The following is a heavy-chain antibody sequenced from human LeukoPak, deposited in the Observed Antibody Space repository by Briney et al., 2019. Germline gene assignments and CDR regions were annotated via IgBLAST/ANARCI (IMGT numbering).Heavy chain of an antibody. D-gene: IGHD3-22*01. Sequence: GGSLRLSCAASGFTFSSYEMNWVRQAPGKGLEWVSYISRSGSTIYYADSVKGRFTISRDNAKNSLYLQMNSLRAEDTAVYYCARDAFDSSGYSPGVWGQGTLVTVSS. CDR1: GFTFSSYE. CDR3: ARDAFDSSGYSPGV. V-gene: IGHV3-48*03. CDR2: ISRSGSTI. J-gene: IGHJ4*02.